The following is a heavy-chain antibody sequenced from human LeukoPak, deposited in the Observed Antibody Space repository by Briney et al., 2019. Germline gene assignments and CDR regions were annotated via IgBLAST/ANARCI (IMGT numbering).Heavy chain of an antibody. J-gene: IGHJ4*02. V-gene: IGHV3-23*01. CDR1: GFTFSSYA. CDR3: AKAGYDYVWGSYRYVYYFDY. CDR2: ISGSGGST. Sequence: PGGSLRLSCAASGFTFSSYAMSWVRQAPGEGLEWVSAISGSGGSTYYADSVKGRFTISRDNSKNTLYLQMNSLRAEDTAVYYCAKAGYDYVWGSYRYVYYFDYWGQGTLVTVFS. D-gene: IGHD3-16*02.